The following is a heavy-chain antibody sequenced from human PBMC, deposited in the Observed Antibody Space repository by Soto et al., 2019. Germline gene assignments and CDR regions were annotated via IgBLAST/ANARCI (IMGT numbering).Heavy chain of an antibody. CDR3: ARGGYDILTGYYYDAFDI. CDR2: ISSSSSTI. CDR1: GFTFSSYS. D-gene: IGHD3-9*01. V-gene: IGHV3-48*01. Sequence: GGSLRLSCAASGFTFSSYSMNWVRQAPGKGLEWVSYISSSSSTIYYADSVKGRFTISGDNAKNSLYLQMNSLRAEDTAVYYCARGGYDILTGYYYDAFDIWGQGTMVTVSS. J-gene: IGHJ3*02.